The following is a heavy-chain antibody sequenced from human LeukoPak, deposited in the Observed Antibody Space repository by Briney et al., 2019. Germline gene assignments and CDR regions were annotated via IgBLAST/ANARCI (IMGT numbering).Heavy chain of an antibody. Sequence: GASVKVSCKASGYTFTGYYMHWVRQAPGQGLEWMGWINPNSGGTNYAQKFQGWVTMTRDTSISTAYMELSRLRSDDTAVYYCARENTGYCSSTSCAHFDYWGQGTLVTVSS. V-gene: IGHV1-2*04. CDR3: ARENTGYCSSTSCAHFDY. J-gene: IGHJ4*02. CDR2: INPNSGGT. D-gene: IGHD2-2*01. CDR1: GYTFTGYY.